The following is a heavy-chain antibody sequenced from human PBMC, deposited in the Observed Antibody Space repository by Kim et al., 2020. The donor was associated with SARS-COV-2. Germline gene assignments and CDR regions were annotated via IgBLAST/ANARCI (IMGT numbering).Heavy chain of an antibody. CDR2: VSHGEGA. J-gene: IGHJ6*03. CDR3: ARGVSLGRAVISTLSSHYMDV. V-gene: IGHV4-34*01. CDR1: GGALSDYS. D-gene: IGHD3-10*01. Sequence: SETLSLTCAVYGGALSDYSWSWIRQSPGMGLEWIGEVSHGEGASYTPSLKSRLTISQYTSKKQVSLRLNSVTAADTAVYYCARGVSLGRAVISTLSSHYMDVGAEGNTVTISS.